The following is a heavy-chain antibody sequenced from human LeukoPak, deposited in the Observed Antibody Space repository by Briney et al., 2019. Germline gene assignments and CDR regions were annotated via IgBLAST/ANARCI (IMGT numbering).Heavy chain of an antibody. CDR2: IYYSGSA. V-gene: IGHV4-59*01. Sequence: SGTLSLTCTVSGGSISSYCWSWIRQPPGKGLEWIGYIYYSGSANYNPSLKSRVTISVDTSKNQFSLKLSSVTAADTAVYYCARDLGDYDSSGFDYWGQGTLVTVSS. CDR3: ARDLGDYDSSGFDY. D-gene: IGHD3-22*01. J-gene: IGHJ4*02. CDR1: GGSISSYC.